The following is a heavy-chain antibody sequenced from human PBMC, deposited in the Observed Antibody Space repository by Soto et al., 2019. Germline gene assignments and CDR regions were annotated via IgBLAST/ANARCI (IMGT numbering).Heavy chain of an antibody. J-gene: IGHJ4*02. D-gene: IGHD3-22*01. Sequence: LSLTCTVSGGSISSGDYYWSWMRQPPGKGLEWIGYIYYSGSTYYNPSLKSRVTISVDTSKNQFSLKLSSVTAADTAVYYCARDRGDSTPAIDYWGQGTLVTVSS. CDR1: GGSISSGDYY. CDR2: IYYSGST. CDR3: ARDRGDSTPAIDY. V-gene: IGHV4-30-4*01.